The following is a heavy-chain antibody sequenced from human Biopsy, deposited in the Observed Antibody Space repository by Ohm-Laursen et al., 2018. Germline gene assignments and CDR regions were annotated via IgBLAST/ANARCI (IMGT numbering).Heavy chain of an antibody. CDR3: ARGSPRRVSIFEASIYWFDT. CDR1: GYSFTTYD. V-gene: IGHV1-8*01. D-gene: IGHD6-6*01. Sequence: ASVKVSCKASGYSFTTYDVNWVRQARGQGLEWMGWMIPNGSKTGYAQRFQGRVTLTMNTSIGTAYMELSGLRSEDTAVYYCARGSPRRVSIFEASIYWFDTWGQGTLVTVSS. CDR2: MIPNGSKT. J-gene: IGHJ5*02.